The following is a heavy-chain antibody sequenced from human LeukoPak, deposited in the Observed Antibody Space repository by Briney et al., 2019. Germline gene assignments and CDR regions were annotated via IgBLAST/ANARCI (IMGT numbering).Heavy chain of an antibody. CDR3: TRQSENFSLDY. CDR2: IWHDGSGK. D-gene: IGHD3-3*01. CDR1: GFTFSNYG. J-gene: IGHJ4*02. V-gene: IGHV3-33*01. Sequence: GGSLRLSCAASGFTFSNYGMHWVRQAPGKGLEWVAIIWHDGSGKYYADSVKGRFTISRDNSKNTLFLQMNSLRAEDTAVYFCTRQSENFSLDYWGQGTLVTVSS.